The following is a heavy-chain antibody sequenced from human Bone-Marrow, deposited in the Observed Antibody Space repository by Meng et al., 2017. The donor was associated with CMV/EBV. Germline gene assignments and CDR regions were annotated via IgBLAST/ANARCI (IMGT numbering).Heavy chain of an antibody. CDR2: INPNSGNT. Sequence: ASVKVSCKASGYTFTGYYMHWVRQAPGQGLEWMGWINPNSGNTGYAQKFQGRVTITRNTSIRTAYMELSSLRSEDTAVYYCAREPYYYDMSGYYPEYYYYYYGMDVWGQGTTVTVSS. CDR3: AREPYYYDMSGYYPEYYYYYYGMDV. V-gene: IGHV1-8*03. D-gene: IGHD3-22*01. CDR1: GYTFTGYY. J-gene: IGHJ6*02.